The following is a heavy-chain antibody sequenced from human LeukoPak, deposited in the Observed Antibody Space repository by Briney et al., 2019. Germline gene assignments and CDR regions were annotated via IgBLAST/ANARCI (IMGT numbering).Heavy chain of an antibody. Sequence: GGSLRLSCAASGFTFSSYAMHWVRQAPGKGLEGVAVISYDGSNKYYADSVKGRFTISRDNSKNTLYLQMNSLRAEDTAVYYCARERAPGYSYGYGTFDLWGRGTLVTVSS. D-gene: IGHD5-18*01. V-gene: IGHV3-30-3*01. J-gene: IGHJ2*01. CDR3: ARERAPGYSYGYGTFDL. CDR1: GFTFSSYA. CDR2: ISYDGSNK.